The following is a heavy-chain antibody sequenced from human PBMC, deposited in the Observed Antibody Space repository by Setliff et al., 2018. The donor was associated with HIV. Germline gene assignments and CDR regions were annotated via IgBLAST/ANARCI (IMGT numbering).Heavy chain of an antibody. D-gene: IGHD6-19*01. CDR1: GGSITGYY. Sequence: LSLTCTVSGGSITGYYWSWIRQPPGKGLEWIGWIYYSGNTRYNPSLKSRVTISLDTSKNRFSLQLTSVTAADTAVYYCARDEQWLVLYWGQGTLVTVSS. J-gene: IGHJ4*02. V-gene: IGHV4-59*01. CDR2: IYYSGNT. CDR3: ARDEQWLVLY.